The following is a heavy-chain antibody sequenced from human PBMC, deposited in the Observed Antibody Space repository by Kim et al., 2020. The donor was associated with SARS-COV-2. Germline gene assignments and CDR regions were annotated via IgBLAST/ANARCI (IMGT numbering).Heavy chain of an antibody. V-gene: IGHV3-23*03. CDR2: FTRDGLA. Sequence: GGSLRLSCAASGFTLEYYGMTWVRQAPGKGLEWVSSFTRDGLAYYADSVKGRFTISRDNSKNMLYLHMSSLRTEDTAVYYCGDCDGAGTHYTYWGQGALVTVSS. CDR1: GFTLEYYG. CDR3: GDCDGAGTHYTY. J-gene: IGHJ4*02. D-gene: IGHD3-10*01.